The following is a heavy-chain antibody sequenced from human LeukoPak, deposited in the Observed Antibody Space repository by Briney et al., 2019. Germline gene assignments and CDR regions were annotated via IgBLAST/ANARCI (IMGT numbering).Heavy chain of an antibody. V-gene: IGHV3-23*01. J-gene: IGHJ4*02. Sequence: GGSLRLSCAASGFTFSSYAMSWVRQAPGKGLEWVSAISGSGGSTYYADSVKGRFTISRDNSKNTLYLQMNSLRAEDTAVYYCAKDLTLGSIYIMITFGGVIVRGFDYWGQGTLVTVSS. CDR2: ISGSGGST. CDR1: GFTFSSYA. D-gene: IGHD3-16*02. CDR3: AKDLTLGSIYIMITFGGVIVRGFDY.